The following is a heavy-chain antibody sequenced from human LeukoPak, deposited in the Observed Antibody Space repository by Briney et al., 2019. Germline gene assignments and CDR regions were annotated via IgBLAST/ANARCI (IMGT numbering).Heavy chain of an antibody. J-gene: IGHJ3*02. CDR3: ARTTTSGRWLVVVSGAFDI. V-gene: IGHV4-39*07. Sequence: SETLSLTCTVSGGSISSSSYYWGWIRQPPGKGLEWVGSIYYSGSTYYNPSLKSRVTISVDTSKNQFSLKLSSVTAADTAVYYCARTTTSGRWLVVVSGAFDIWGQGTMVTVSS. CDR2: IYYSGST. CDR1: GGSISSSSYY. D-gene: IGHD3-22*01.